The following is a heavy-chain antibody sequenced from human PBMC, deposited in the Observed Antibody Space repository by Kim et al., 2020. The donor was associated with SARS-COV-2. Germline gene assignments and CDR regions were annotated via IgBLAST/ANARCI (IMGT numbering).Heavy chain of an antibody. V-gene: IGHV4-34*01. J-gene: IGHJ5*02. CDR3: ARSKWFGA. Sequence: SGSTTSNPSLKSRVTISVDTSKNQFSLKLSSVTAAGTAVYYCARSKWFGAWGQGTLVTVSS. CDR2: SGST.